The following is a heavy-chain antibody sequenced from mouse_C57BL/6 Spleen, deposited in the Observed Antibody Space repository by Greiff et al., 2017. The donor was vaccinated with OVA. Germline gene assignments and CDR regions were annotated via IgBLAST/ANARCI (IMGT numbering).Heavy chain of an antibody. CDR1: GYTFTSYW. CDR2: IDPSDSYT. J-gene: IGHJ3*01. CDR3: ARRQQGTY. D-gene: IGHD3-2*01. Sequence: QVQLQQSGAELVKPGASVKLSCKASGYTFTSYWMQWVKQRPGQGLEWIGEIDPSDSYTNYNQKFKGKATLTVDTSSSTAYMQLSSLTSEDSAVYYCARRQQGTYWGQGTLVTVSA. V-gene: IGHV1-50*01.